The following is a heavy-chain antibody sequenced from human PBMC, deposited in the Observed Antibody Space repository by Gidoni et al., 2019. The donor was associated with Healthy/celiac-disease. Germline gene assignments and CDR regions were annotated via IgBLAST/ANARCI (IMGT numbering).Heavy chain of an antibody. J-gene: IGHJ3*02. Sequence: EVQLVESGGGLVQPGGSLRLSCAASGFTFSSYSMNWVRQAPGKGLEWVSYISSSSSTIYYADSVKGRFTISRDNAKNSLYLQMNSLRAEDTAVYYCARDSRGDAFDIWGQGTMVTVSS. CDR1: GFTFSSYS. CDR3: ARDSRGDAFDI. V-gene: IGHV3-48*01. D-gene: IGHD2-2*01. CDR2: ISSSSSTI.